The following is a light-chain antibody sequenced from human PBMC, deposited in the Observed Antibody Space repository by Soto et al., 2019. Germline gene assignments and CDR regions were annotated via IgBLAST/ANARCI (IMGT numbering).Light chain of an antibody. V-gene: IGKV3-11*01. CDR3: QQRRNWHRT. Sequence: EIVLTQSPATLSLSPGERATLSCRASQSVSNSLAWFQQKPGQAPRILIYDASNRATDIPARFSGSGSGTDFALTICSLEPEDFAVYYSQQRRNWHRTFGHGTKLEIK. CDR2: DAS. CDR1: QSVSNS. J-gene: IGKJ2*01.